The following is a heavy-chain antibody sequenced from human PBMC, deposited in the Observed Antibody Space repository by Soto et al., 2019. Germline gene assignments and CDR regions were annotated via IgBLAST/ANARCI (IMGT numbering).Heavy chain of an antibody. J-gene: IGHJ5*02. Sequence: QVQLVESGGGVVQPGRSLRLSCAASGFTFSSYGMHWVRQAPGKGLEWVAVISYDGSNKYYADSVKVRFTISRDNSKNTLYLQMNSLRAEDTAVYYCAKEYFYDSSGYGHWFDPWGQGTLVNVSS. CDR1: GFTFSSYG. CDR2: ISYDGSNK. CDR3: AKEYFYDSSGYGHWFDP. V-gene: IGHV3-30*18. D-gene: IGHD3-22*01.